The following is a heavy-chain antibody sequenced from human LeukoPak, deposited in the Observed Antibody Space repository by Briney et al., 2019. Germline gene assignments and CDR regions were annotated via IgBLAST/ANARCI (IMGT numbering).Heavy chain of an antibody. V-gene: IGHV1-8*01. CDR1: GYTFTSYD. CDR3: AVGVYGDYENWFDP. D-gene: IGHD4-17*01. J-gene: IGHJ5*02. CDR2: MNPNSGNT. Sequence: ASVKVSCKASGYTFTSYDINWVRQATGQGLEWMGWMNPNSGNTGYAQKFQGRVTMTRNTSISTAYMELSSLRSEDTVVYYCAVGVYGDYENWFDPWGQGTLVTVSS.